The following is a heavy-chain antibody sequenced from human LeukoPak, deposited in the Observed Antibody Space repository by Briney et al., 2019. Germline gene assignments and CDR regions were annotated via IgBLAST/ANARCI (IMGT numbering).Heavy chain of an antibody. CDR3: ARESILGGTRTFDY. J-gene: IGHJ4*02. V-gene: IGHV3-74*01. CDR1: GFTFSPYW. Sequence: GGSLRLSCAAYGFTFSPYWIHWVRRAPGKGLVWVSRINGDGSSTNYADSVKGRFTISRDNAKNTVYLQMNSLRVEDTAVYYCARESILGGTRTFDYWGQGTLVTVSP. D-gene: IGHD1-26*01. CDR2: INGDGSST.